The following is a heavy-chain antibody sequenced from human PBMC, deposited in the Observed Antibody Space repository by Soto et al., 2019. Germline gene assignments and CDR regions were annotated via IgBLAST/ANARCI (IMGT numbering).Heavy chain of an antibody. CDR1: GFTFSTYG. CDR3: AKEEYSGYDIIRSSNYYYMDV. V-gene: IGHV3-30*18. J-gene: IGHJ6*03. Sequence: GGSLRLSCAASGFTFSTYGMHWVRQAPGKGLEWVAVISYDGSNKYYADSVKGRFTISRDNSKNTVYLQMNSLRAEDMAVYYCAKEEYSGYDIIRSSNYYYMDVWGKGTTVTVSS. D-gene: IGHD5-12*01. CDR2: ISYDGSNK.